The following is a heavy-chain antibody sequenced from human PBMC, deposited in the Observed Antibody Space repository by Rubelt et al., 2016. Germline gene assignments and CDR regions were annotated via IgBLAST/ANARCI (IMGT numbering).Heavy chain of an antibody. D-gene: IGHD1-26*01. Sequence: YSGGSTYYADSVKGRFTISRHNSKNTLYLQMNSLRAEDTAVYYCARVWEHIIDYWGQGTLVTVSS. CDR2: YSGGST. J-gene: IGHJ4*02. V-gene: IGHV3-53*04. CDR3: ARVWEHIIDY.